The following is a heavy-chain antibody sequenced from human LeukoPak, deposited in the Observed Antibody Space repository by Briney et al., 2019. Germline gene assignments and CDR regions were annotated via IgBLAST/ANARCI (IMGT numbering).Heavy chain of an antibody. J-gene: IGHJ5*02. CDR1: GGSISSSSYY. CDR2: IYYSGST. CDR3: ARLRKGPAYNWFDP. V-gene: IGHV4-39*07. Sequence: PSETLSLTCTVSGGSISSSSYYWGWIRQPPGKGLEWIGSIYYSGSTYYNPSLKSRVTISVDTSKNQFSLRLSSVTAADTAVYCCARLRKGPAYNWFDPWGQGTLVTVSS.